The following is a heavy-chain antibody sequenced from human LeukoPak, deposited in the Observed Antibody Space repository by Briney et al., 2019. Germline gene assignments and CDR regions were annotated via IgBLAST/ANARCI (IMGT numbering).Heavy chain of an antibody. CDR1: GGSISSYY. CDR2: IYYSGST. CDR3: AAEWRYFDWLFGYFQH. D-gene: IGHD3-9*01. J-gene: IGHJ1*01. V-gene: IGHV4-59*01. Sequence: SETLSLTCTVSGGSISSYYWSWIRQPPGKGLEWIGYIYYSGSTNYNPSLKSRVTISVDTPKNQFSLKLSSVTAADTAVYYCAAEWRYFDWLFGYFQHWGQGTLVTVSS.